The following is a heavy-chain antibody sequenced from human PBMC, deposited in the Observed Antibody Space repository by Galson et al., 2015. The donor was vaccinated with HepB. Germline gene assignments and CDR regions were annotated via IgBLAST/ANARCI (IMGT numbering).Heavy chain of an antibody. Sequence: SVKVSCKASGYTFTSYAMNWVRQAPGQGLEWMGWINTNTGNPAYAQGFTGRFVFSLDTSVSTAYLQISSLKAEDTAVYYCARGGVAIPAAINWFDPWGQGTLVTVSS. D-gene: IGHD2-2*01. CDR3: ARGGVAIPAAINWFDP. CDR1: GYTFTSYA. V-gene: IGHV7-4-1*02. CDR2: INTNTGNP. J-gene: IGHJ5*02.